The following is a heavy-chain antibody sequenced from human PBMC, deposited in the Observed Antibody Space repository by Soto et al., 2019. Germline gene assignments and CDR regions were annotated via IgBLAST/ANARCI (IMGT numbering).Heavy chain of an antibody. Sequence: PGESLKISCKGSGYSFANYCIAWVRQMPGKGLEWMGIFYSGDSDTRYSPSFQGQVVISGDKSINTAYLQWTSLKASDTAMYYCARGSSGFYDYWGKGTLVTVS. CDR3: ARGSSGFYDY. CDR1: GYSFANYC. D-gene: IGHD6-19*01. V-gene: IGHV5-51*01. J-gene: IGHJ4*02. CDR2: FYSGDSDT.